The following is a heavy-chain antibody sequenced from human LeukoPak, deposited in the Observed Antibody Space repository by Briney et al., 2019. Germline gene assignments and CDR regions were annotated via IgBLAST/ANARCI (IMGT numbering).Heavy chain of an antibody. V-gene: IGHV1-69*05. CDR2: IIPIFGTA. CDR3: ACSSSSGRWFDP. D-gene: IGHD6-6*01. Sequence: SVKVSFKASGGTFSSYAISWVRQAPGQGLEWMGGIIPIFGTANYAQKFQGRVTITTDESTSTAYMELSSLRSEDTAVYYCACSSSSGRWFDPWGQGTLVTVSS. J-gene: IGHJ5*02. CDR1: GGTFSSYA.